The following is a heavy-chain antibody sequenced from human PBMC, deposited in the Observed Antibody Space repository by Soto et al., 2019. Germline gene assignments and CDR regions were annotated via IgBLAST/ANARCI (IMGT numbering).Heavy chain of an antibody. Sequence: QLQLQESGPGLVKPSETLSLTCTVSGGSINHSSFYWGWVRQPPGKRLEWIGSIYYSGSAYYNPSLKSRLTISVDTSKNQFSLNLSSVTAADTAVYFCARRPLVRGIIPYYFDSWGQGTLVTVSS. CDR2: IYYSGSA. J-gene: IGHJ4*02. V-gene: IGHV4-39*01. CDR1: GGSINHSSFY. CDR3: ARRPLVRGIIPYYFDS. D-gene: IGHD3-10*01.